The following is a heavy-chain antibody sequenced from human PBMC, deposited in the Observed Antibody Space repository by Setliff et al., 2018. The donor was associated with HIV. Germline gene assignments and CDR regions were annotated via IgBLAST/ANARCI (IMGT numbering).Heavy chain of an antibody. CDR3: VREVRAAYKGPLWFGQSDPRPDTFDI. V-gene: IGHV1-2*04. Sequence: ASVKVSCKASGYTFTAYYIHWVRQAPGQGLEWMGWINPYSGGTNYAQNFQGWVTMTRGTSITTAYMELSRLTSDDTALYLCVREVRAAYKGPLWFGQSDPRPDTFDIWGQGTMVTVSS. CDR1: GYTFTAYY. D-gene: IGHD3-10*01. CDR2: INPYSGGT. J-gene: IGHJ3*02.